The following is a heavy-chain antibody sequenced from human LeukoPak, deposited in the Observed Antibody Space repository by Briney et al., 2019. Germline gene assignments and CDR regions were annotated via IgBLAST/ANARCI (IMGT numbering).Heavy chain of an antibody. CDR1: GFTFSSYS. CDR3: AREVVPAAFDY. V-gene: IGHV3-21*01. Sequence: GRSLRLSCAASGFTFSSYSMNWVRQAPGKGLEWVSSISSSSSYIYYADSVKGRFTISRDNAKNSLYLQMNSLRAEDTAVYYCAREVVPAAFDYWGQGTLVTVSS. D-gene: IGHD2-2*01. CDR2: ISSSSSYI. J-gene: IGHJ4*02.